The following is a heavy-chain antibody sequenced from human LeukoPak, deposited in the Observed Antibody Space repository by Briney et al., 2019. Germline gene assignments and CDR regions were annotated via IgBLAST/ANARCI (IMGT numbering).Heavy chain of an antibody. CDR1: GSSVSSGSYY. J-gene: IGHJ6*02. Sequence: SETLSLTCTVSGSSVSSGSYYWSWIRQPPGKGLEWIGYIYYSGSTNYNPSLKSRVTISVDTSKSQFSLKLSSVTAADTAVYYCAKLDSSSWYPDYYYGMDVWGQGTTVTVSS. CDR2: IYYSGST. V-gene: IGHV4-61*01. D-gene: IGHD6-13*01. CDR3: AKLDSSSWYPDYYYGMDV.